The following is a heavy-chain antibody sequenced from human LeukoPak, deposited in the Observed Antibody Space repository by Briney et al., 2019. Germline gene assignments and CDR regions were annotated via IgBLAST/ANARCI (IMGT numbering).Heavy chain of an antibody. CDR2: IYYSGSN. D-gene: IGHD3-9*01. Sequence: SETLSLTCTVSGGSISSYYWSWVRQPPGKGLERLGFIYYSGSNNYNPSLKSRVTISVDTSKNQFSLKLSSVTAADTAVYYCARTYYDILSGYPYNWFDPWGQGTLVTVSS. J-gene: IGHJ5*02. V-gene: IGHV4-59*01. CDR1: GGSISSYY. CDR3: ARTYYDILSGYPYNWFDP.